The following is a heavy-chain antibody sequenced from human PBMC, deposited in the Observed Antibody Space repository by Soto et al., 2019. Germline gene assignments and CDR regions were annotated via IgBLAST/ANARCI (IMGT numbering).Heavy chain of an antibody. J-gene: IGHJ4*02. CDR2: IYTSGDI. CDR3: ASTARVFAY. Sequence: PAVTPSLTGTVAGASMISYYLSWIRQPPGKGLECIGYIYTSGDINYSPSLKSRATISLDTSKNQFSLNLRSVTAADTAVYYCASTARVFAYWGQATLVKVS. D-gene: IGHD5-18*01. V-gene: IGHV4-59*01. CDR1: GASMISYY.